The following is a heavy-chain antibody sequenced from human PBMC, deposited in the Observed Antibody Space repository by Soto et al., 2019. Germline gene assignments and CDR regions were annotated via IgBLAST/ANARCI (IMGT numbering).Heavy chain of an antibody. J-gene: IGHJ4*02. CDR3: VRDGDHWNFAN. CDR1: GFTFSKYW. D-gene: IGHD1-1*01. V-gene: IGHV3-74*01. Sequence: EVQLVEAGGGLAQPGGSLRLSCVTSGFTFSKYWMHWVRQAPGKGLVWVSRVKTDGSYSNYADSVKGRFTITRDNAKNTLYLQMNSLRAEDTAIYYCVRDGDHWNFANWGQGTLVTVSS. CDR2: VKTDGSYS.